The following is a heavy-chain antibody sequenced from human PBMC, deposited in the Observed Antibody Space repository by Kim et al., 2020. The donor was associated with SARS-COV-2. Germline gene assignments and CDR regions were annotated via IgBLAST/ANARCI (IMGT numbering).Heavy chain of an antibody. CDR2: GST. V-gene: IGHV4-39*07. J-gene: IGHJ5*02. CDR3: ARVVNWFDP. Sequence: GSTYYNPPHKSRVTISVDTSKNQFSLTLSSVAAADTAVYYCARVVNWFDPWGQGTLVTVSS.